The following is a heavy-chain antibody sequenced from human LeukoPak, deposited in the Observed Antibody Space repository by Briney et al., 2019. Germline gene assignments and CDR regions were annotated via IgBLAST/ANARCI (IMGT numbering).Heavy chain of an antibody. J-gene: IGHJ4*02. CDR2: IYSGGST. Sequence: QTGGSLRLSCAASGFTFSSYAMSWVRQAPGKGLEWVSVIYSGGSTYYADSVKGRFTISRDNSKNTLYLQMNSLRAEDTAVYYCARVDGYYFDYWGQGTLVTVSS. V-gene: IGHV3-53*01. CDR3: ARVDGYYFDY. D-gene: IGHD5-24*01. CDR1: GFTFSSYA.